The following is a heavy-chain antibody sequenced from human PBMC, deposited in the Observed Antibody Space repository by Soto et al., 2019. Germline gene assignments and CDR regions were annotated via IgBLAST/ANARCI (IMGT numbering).Heavy chain of an antibody. CDR2: INPNSGGT. V-gene: IGHV1-2*02. D-gene: IGHD3-22*01. Sequence: GASVKVSGKASGYTFTGYYMHWVRQSPGQGLEWMGWINPNSGGTNYAQKFQGRVTMTRDTSISTAYMELSRLRSDDTAVYYCARDKYYDSSGYYYFDYWGQGTLVTVSS. J-gene: IGHJ4*02. CDR3: ARDKYYDSSGYYYFDY. CDR1: GYTFTGYY.